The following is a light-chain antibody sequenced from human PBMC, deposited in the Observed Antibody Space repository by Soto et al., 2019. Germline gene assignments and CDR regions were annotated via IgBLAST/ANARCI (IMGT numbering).Light chain of an antibody. CDR2: RNS. V-gene: IGLV1-47*01. CDR3: AAWDDSLRGLV. CDR1: SSNIGSNY. J-gene: IGLJ2*01. Sequence: QSVLTQPPSASGTPGQRVTISCSGSSSNIGSNYVYWYQQLPGTAPKLLIYRNSQRPSGVPDRFSGSKSGTSASLAISGLRSEDEAYYYCAAWDDSLRGLVFGGGTKVTVL.